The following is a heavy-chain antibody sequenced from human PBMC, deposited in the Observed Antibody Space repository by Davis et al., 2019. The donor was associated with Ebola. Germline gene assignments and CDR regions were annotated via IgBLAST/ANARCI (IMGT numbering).Heavy chain of an antibody. J-gene: IGHJ5*02. CDR3: ARGHTYGRWDDWFDP. V-gene: IGHV1-2*06. CDR2: INPNSGGT. CDR1: GYTFTGYY. D-gene: IGHD1-26*01. Sequence: ASVKVSCKASGYTFTGYYMHWVRQAPGQGLEWMGRINPNSGGTNYAQKFQDRVTLTIDTSINTAYMELDSLRSDDTAVYYCARGHTYGRWDDWFDPWGQGTLVTVSS.